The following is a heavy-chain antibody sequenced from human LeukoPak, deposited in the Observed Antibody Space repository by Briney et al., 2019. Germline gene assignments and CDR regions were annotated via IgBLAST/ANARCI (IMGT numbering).Heavy chain of an antibody. CDR3: ARVFRGAVTSNWFDP. CDR2: VYDNGNT. D-gene: IGHD4-17*01. J-gene: IGHJ5*02. CDR1: GGSINGHY. V-gene: IGHV4-59*11. Sequence: PSETLSLTCTVSGGSINGHYWTWIRQPPGKGLEWIGFVYDNGNTNYNSSLQSRVTMSVDTSTNQLSLKMSSVTAADTAIYYCARVFRGAVTSNWFDPWGQGTLVTVSS.